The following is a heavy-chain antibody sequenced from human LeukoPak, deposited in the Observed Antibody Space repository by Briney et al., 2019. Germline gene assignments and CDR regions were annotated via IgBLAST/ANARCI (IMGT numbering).Heavy chain of an antibody. CDR3: TTPMATIADY. J-gene: IGHJ4*02. V-gene: IGHV3-73*01. CDR1: GFTFSGSA. Sequence: PGGSLRLSCAASGFTFSGSAMHWVRQASGKGLEWVGRIGSKANSYATAYAASVKGRFTISRDDSKNTAYLQMNSLKTEDTAVYYCTTPMATIADYWGQGTLVTVSS. CDR2: IGSKANSYAT. D-gene: IGHD5-24*01.